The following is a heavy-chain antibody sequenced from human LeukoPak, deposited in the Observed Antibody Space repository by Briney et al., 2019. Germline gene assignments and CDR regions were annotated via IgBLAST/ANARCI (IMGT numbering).Heavy chain of an antibody. V-gene: IGHV4-39*01. CDR3: GPDAFDI. Sequence: SETLSLTCTVSGGSISSSSYYWGWLRQPPGKGLEWIGSIYYSGSTYYNPSLTSRVTISIDTSKNQFSLKLSSVTAADTAVYYCGPDAFDIWGQGTMVTVSS. J-gene: IGHJ3*02. CDR1: GGSISSSSYY. CDR2: IYYSGST.